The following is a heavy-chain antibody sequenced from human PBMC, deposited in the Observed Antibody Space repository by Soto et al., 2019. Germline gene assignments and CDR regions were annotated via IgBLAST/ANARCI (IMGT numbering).Heavy chain of an antibody. CDR3: ARDGYSSNWFVT. J-gene: IGHJ5*02. CDR2: LYGGGDT. D-gene: IGHD4-4*01. V-gene: IGHV3-53*02. Sequence: LVETGGGLIQPGGSLRLSCVASGLSVSSNYMSWVRQAPGKGLEWVSTLYGGGDTYYADSVKGRFTISRDNSKNTLYLQMNSLRAEDTAVYFCARDGYSSNWFVTWGQGTLVNVSS. CDR1: GLSVSSNY.